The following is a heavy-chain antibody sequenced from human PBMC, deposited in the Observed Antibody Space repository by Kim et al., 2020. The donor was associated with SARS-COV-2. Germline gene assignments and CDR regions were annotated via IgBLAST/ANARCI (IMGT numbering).Heavy chain of an antibody. Sequence: SETLSLTCTVSGGSISSYYWSWIRQPPGQGLEWVGYSYYSGSTNYNPSLKSRITISVDTSKNQISLKLSSATAADTAVYYCARAGGYASGWYYWGQGTLVTVSS. D-gene: IGHD6-19*01. CDR1: GGSISSYY. V-gene: IGHV4-59*13. CDR3: ARAGGYASGWYY. J-gene: IGHJ4*02. CDR2: SYYSGST.